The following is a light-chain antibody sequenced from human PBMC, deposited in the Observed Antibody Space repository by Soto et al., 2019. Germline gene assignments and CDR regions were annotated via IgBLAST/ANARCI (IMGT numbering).Light chain of an antibody. Sequence: EIVMTQSPATLSVSPGERVTLSCRASQSVSSYLAWYQQKLGQAPRLLIYGASTGATGIPDRFSGSGSGTDFTLTISRLEPEDFAVYYCQQYGTSPRTFGQGTKVDNK. CDR1: QSVSSY. CDR3: QQYGTSPRT. V-gene: IGKV3-20*01. CDR2: GAS. J-gene: IGKJ1*01.